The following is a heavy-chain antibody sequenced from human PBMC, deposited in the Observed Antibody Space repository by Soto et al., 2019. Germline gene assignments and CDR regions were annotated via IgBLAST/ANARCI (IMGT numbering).Heavy chain of an antibody. CDR1: GFTFSSYA. D-gene: IGHD3-10*01. CDR3: AKGPRVRGGIIEVVTAIYPFDY. CDR2: IRGSGGST. Sequence: GGSLRLSCAASGFTFSSYAMSWVRQAPGKGLEWVSAIRGSGGSTYYADSVKGRFTISRDNSKNTLYLQMNSLRAEDTAVYYCAKGPRVRGGIIEVVTAIYPFDYWGQGTLVTVSS. V-gene: IGHV3-23*01. J-gene: IGHJ4*02.